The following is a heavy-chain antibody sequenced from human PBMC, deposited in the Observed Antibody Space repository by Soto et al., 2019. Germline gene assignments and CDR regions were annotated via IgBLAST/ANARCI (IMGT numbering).Heavy chain of an antibody. J-gene: IGHJ2*01. Sequence: EVQLVESGGGLVKPGGSLRLSCAASGFTFSSYSMNWVRQAPGKGLEWVSSISSSSSYIYYADSVKGRFTISRDNAKNSLYLQMNSLRAEDTAVYYCARVELLWFGELLSYWYFDLWCRGTLVTVSS. V-gene: IGHV3-21*01. CDR1: GFTFSSYS. D-gene: IGHD3-10*01. CDR3: ARVELLWFGELLSYWYFDL. CDR2: ISSSSSYI.